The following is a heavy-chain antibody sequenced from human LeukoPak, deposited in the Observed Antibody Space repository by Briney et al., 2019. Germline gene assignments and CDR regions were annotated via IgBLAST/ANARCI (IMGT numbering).Heavy chain of an antibody. V-gene: IGHV3-74*01. Sequence: GGSLRLSCEASGFTLINYWMHWVRQAPGKGLVWVPRINNDGSDTTYADAVKGRFTFSRDNAKNTLYLQMNSLRAEDTAVYYCARGYFGPEFWGQGTLVTVSS. CDR1: GFTLINYW. CDR2: INNDGSDT. CDR3: ARGYFGPEF. D-gene: IGHD3-9*01. J-gene: IGHJ4*02.